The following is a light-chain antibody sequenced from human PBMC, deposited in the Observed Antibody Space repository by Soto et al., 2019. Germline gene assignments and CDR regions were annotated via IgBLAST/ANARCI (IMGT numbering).Light chain of an antibody. CDR1: SSNIGSNT. V-gene: IGLV1-44*01. CDR2: SNN. Sequence: QAVVTQPPSASGTPGQRVTISCSGSSSNIGSNTVNWYQQLPGTAPKLLIYSNNKRPSGVPDRFSGSKSGTSASLAISGLASEDEADYYCAAWDDSLNGPVFGGGTKLTVL. J-gene: IGLJ2*01. CDR3: AAWDDSLNGPV.